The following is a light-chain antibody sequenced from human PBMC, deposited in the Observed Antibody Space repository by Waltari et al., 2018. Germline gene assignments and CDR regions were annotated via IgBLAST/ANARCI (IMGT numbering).Light chain of an antibody. CDR2: DVS. J-gene: IGLJ2*01. CDR1: SSDVGGYNY. V-gene: IGLV2-14*01. CDR3: TSYTSSGVI. Sequence: QSALTQPASVSGSPGQSITISCTGTSSDVGGYNYVSWYQQHPGTAPKLMISDVSNRSSVVSNRSSGSTSGNTASLTISGLQAEDEADYYCTSYTSSGVIFGGGTKLTVL.